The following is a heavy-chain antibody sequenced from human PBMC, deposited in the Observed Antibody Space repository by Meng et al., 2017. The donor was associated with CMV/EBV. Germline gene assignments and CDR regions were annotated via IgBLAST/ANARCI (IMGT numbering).Heavy chain of an antibody. J-gene: IGHJ6*02. CDR3: GSILGSSGGGGNYADYYYGMDV. D-gene: IGHD1-7*01. Sequence: SVQVSCKASGGTFSSYAISWVRQAPGQGLEWVGGIIPIFGTANYAQKFQGRVTITTDESTGTAYMGLSSLRSGDRAVYYCGSILGSSGGGGNYADYYYGMDVWGQGTTVTVSS. CDR1: GGTFSSYA. V-gene: IGHV1-69*05. CDR2: IIPIFGTA.